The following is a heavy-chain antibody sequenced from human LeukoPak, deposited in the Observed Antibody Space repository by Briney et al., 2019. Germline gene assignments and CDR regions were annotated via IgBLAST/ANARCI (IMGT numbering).Heavy chain of an antibody. J-gene: IGHJ4*02. CDR1: GFTFSSYG. Sequence: GGSLRLSCAASGFTFSSYGMHWVRQAPGKGLEWVAVMWYDGSNKYYAESVKGRFTISRDNSKNTLYLQMHSLRAEDTAVYYCARDEVTTPRDWGQGTLVTVSS. V-gene: IGHV3-33*01. D-gene: IGHD4-17*01. CDR2: MWYDGSNK. CDR3: ARDEVTTPRD.